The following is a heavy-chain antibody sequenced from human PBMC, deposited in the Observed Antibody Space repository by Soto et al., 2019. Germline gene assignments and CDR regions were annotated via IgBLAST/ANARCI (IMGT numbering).Heavy chain of an antibody. V-gene: IGHV3-48*02. CDR3: ARAGYRSVDY. D-gene: IGHD3-3*01. CDR1: GFTFSSYS. J-gene: IGHJ4*02. CDR2: ISSSGSTI. Sequence: EVQLVESGGGLVQPGGSLRLSCAASGFTFSSYSMNWVRQAPGKGLEWVSYISSSGSTIYYAYSVRVRFTISRDNAKNSLYLQMNSLRDEDTTVYYCARAGYRSVDYWGQGTLVTVSS.